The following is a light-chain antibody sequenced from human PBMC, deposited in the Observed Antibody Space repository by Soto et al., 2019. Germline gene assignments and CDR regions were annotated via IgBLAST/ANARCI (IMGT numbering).Light chain of an antibody. J-gene: IGKJ2*03. CDR1: QDINVY. V-gene: IGKV1-39*01. CDR2: SAS. CDR3: QHGYVAPYS. Sequence: DSQVTQSPSSVSASIGYTVTITCRASQDINVYLNWYQQKSGEVPKLLIYSASTLHSGVPSRFTGSGSETDFTLTITSLQPEDFATYYCQHGYVAPYSFGQGTKVDIK.